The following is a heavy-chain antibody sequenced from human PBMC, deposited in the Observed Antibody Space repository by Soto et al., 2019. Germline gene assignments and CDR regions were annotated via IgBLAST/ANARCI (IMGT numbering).Heavy chain of an antibody. CDR3: ATRDNTRFF. D-gene: IGHD1-20*01. CDR1: GVSISSHDW. J-gene: IGHJ4*02. Sequence: QVQLQESGPGLVKPSGTLSLTCAVSGVSISSHDWWTWVRQPPGKGLEWIGESHQSGSTNYNSSLGSRVTIEVDTSKNQFSLYLRSVTVADTAVYYCATRDNTRFFWGQGTLVTVST. CDR2: SHQSGST. V-gene: IGHV4-4*02.